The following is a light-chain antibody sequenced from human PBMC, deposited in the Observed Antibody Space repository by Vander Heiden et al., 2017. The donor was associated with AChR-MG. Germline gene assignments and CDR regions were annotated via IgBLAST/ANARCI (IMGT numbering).Light chain of an antibody. Sequence: EIVLTKSPATLSVSQGERATLSCRASQSVSSNLAWYQQKPGQAPRLLIYGASTRATGIPARFSGSGYGTEFTLTISSLQSEDFAVYYCQQYNNWPTHTFGQRTKLEIK. J-gene: IGKJ2*01. CDR3: QQYNNWPTHT. CDR2: GAS. CDR1: QSVSSN. V-gene: IGKV3-15*01.